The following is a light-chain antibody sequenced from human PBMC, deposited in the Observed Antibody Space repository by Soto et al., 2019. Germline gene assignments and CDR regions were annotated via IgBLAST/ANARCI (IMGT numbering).Light chain of an antibody. CDR3: QHFGNSLWT. V-gene: IGKV3-20*01. CDR1: QSVASRN. J-gene: IGKJ1*01. CDR2: GAS. Sequence: EMLLTQSPVPLSLSPGERATLSCRASQSVASRNLAWYQQKSGQAPRLLIYGASSRAIHTPDRFSGSGSGTDFTLTISGLEPEDFAVYYCQHFGNSLWTFGQGTKVDI.